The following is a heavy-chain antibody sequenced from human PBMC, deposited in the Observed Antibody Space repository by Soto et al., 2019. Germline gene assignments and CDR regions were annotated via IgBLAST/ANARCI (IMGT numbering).Heavy chain of an antibody. CDR3: ARELLRYFDWLPPYDAFDI. Sequence: ASVKVSCKASGGTFSSYAISWVRQAPGQGLEWMGGIIPIFGTANYAQKFQGRVTITADESTSTAYMELSSLRSEDTAVYYCARELLRYFDWLPPYDAFDIWGQGTMVTVSS. CDR2: IIPIFGTA. V-gene: IGHV1-69*13. D-gene: IGHD3-9*01. CDR1: GGTFSSYA. J-gene: IGHJ3*02.